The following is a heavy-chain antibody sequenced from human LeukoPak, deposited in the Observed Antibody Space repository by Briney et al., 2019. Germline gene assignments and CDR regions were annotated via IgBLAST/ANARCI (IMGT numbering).Heavy chain of an antibody. J-gene: IGHJ4*02. D-gene: IGHD1-26*01. CDR2: SSGSGGST. Sequence: GGSLRLSCAASGFTFSIYPMNGVPHARGKGREWGSISSGSGGSTDYADSVTGSFTISRDNSKNTLYLQMNSLRAEDTAAYYCARRMVGPTRYFDYWGQGTLVTVSS. V-gene: IGHV3-23*01. CDR1: GFTFSIYP. CDR3: ARRMVGPTRYFDY.